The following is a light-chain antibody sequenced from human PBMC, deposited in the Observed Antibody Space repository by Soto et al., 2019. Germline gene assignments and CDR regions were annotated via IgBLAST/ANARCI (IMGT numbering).Light chain of an antibody. V-gene: IGLV2-23*01. CDR1: SGDVGNYNL. CDR2: EGK. Sequence: QSALTQPASVSGSPGQSVTMSCAGASGDVGNYNLVSWYQQYPGKAPKLIIYEGKKRPSGVSNRFSGSESGNTASLTISGLQAEDEADYYCCSFAGSSTSFGGGTKVTVL. CDR3: CSFAGSSTS. J-gene: IGLJ2*01.